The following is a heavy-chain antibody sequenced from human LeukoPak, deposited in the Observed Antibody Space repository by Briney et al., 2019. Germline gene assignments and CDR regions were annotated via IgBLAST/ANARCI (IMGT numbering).Heavy chain of an antibody. V-gene: IGHV3-48*03. CDR2: ISSSGSTI. Sequence: GGPLRLSCAASGFTFSSYEMNWVHQAPGKGLEWVSYISSSGSTIYYADSVKGRFTISRDNAKNSLYLQMNSLRAEDTAVYYCARDGVAGPFDYWGQGTLVTVSS. J-gene: IGHJ4*02. D-gene: IGHD6-19*01. CDR1: GFTFSSYE. CDR3: ARDGVAGPFDY.